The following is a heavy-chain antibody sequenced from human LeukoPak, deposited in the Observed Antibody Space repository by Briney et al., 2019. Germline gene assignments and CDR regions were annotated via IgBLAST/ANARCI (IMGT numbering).Heavy chain of an antibody. D-gene: IGHD1-7*01. CDR2: IYYSGST. Sequence: SETLSLTCTVSGGSISSSSYYWGWIRQPPGKGLEWIGSIYYSGSTYYNPSLKSRVTISVDTSKNQFSLKLSSVTAADTAVYYCARESGTGTFDYWGQGTLVTVSS. J-gene: IGHJ4*02. CDR1: GGSISSSSYY. V-gene: IGHV4-39*07. CDR3: ARESGTGTFDY.